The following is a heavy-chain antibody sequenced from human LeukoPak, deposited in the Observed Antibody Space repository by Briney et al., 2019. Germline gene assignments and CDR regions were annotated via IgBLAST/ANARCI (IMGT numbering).Heavy chain of an antibody. CDR2: IYHSGST. D-gene: IGHD2-2*01. J-gene: IGHJ3*02. V-gene: IGHV4-30-2*01. CDR3: ARVFRYCSSTSCDAFDI. Sequence: SETLSLTCTVSGGSISSGGYYWSWIRQPPGKGLEWIGYIYHSGSTYYNPSLKSRVTISVDRSKNQFSLKLSSVTAADTAVYYCARVFRYCSSTSCDAFDIWGQGTMVTVSS. CDR1: GGSISSGGYY.